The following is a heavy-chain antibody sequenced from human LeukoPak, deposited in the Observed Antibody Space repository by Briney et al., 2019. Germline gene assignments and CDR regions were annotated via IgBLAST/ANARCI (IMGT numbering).Heavy chain of an antibody. J-gene: IGHJ4*02. CDR2: ISGSGGTT. D-gene: IGHD1-26*01. V-gene: IGHV3-23*01. CDR3: ARSPWELPDY. CDR1: GFTFSSCA. Sequence: HPGGSLRLSCAASGFTFSSCAMSWVRQAPGKGLEWVSAISGSGGTTYYADSVKGRFTISRDNSKNTLYLQMNSLRAEDTAVYYCARSPWELPDYWGQGTLVTVSS.